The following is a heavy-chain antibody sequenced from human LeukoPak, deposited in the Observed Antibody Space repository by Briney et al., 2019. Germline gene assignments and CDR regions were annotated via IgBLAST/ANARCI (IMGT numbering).Heavy chain of an antibody. CDR1: GGSGSRGGYY. CDR2: IDYSGST. Sequence: RSETLSLTCTVSGGSGSRGGYYWSWIRQHPGNGLEWLGYIDYSGSTYYNPSLKSRVTISVVTSNKQFSLKLCSVTAADTAVYYCARDRSHGRAVAGIFDYWGQGTLVTVSA. D-gene: IGHD6-19*01. CDR3: ARDRSHGRAVAGIFDY. V-gene: IGHV4-31*03. J-gene: IGHJ4*02.